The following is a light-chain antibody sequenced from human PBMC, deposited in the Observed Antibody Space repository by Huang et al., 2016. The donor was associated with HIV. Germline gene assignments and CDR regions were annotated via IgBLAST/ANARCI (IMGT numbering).Light chain of an antibody. J-gene: IGKJ1*01. CDR2: GAS. CDR1: QSVSSN. Sequence: EIVMTQSAATLSVSPGERATLSCRASQSVSSNLAWYQQKPGQAPRLLIFGASTRATGVPARFSGSGSGTEFTLIISSLQSADFAVYYCQQYDNWPPTFGQGTKVKIK. V-gene: IGKV3-15*01. CDR3: QQYDNWPPT.